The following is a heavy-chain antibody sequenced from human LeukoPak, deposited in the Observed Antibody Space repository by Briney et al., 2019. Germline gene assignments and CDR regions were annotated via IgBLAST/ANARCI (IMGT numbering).Heavy chain of an antibody. CDR3: ARGSNYYDSSGYFDY. CDR1: GFTFSSYG. V-gene: IGHV3-33*01. D-gene: IGHD3-22*01. Sequence: GGSLRLSCAASGFTFSSYGMHWVRQAPGKGQEWVAVIWYDGSNKYYAGSVKGRFTISRDNSKNTLYLQMNSLRAEDTAVYYCARGSNYYDSSGYFDYWGQGTLVTVSS. CDR2: IWYDGSNK. J-gene: IGHJ4*02.